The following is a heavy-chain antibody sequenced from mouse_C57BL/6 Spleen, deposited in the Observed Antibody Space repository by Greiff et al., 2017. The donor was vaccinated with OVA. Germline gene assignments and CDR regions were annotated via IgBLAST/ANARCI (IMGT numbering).Heavy chain of an antibody. J-gene: IGHJ3*01. CDR1: GYTFTDYE. CDR2: IDPETGGT. V-gene: IGHV1-15*01. CDR3: TRSPFYGNYVTWFAY. D-gene: IGHD2-1*01. Sequence: VQLQQSGAELVRPGASVTLSCKASGYTFTDYEMHWVKQTPVHGLEWIGAIDPETGGTAYNQKFKGKAILTADKSSSTAYMELRSLTSEDSAVYYCTRSPFYGNYVTWFAYLGQGTLVTVSA.